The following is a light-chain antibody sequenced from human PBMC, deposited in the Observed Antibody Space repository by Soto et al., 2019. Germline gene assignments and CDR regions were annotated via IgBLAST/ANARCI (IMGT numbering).Light chain of an antibody. CDR3: HQSGSSGT. CDR1: QSVSNNY. CDR2: GAS. Sequence: EIVLTQSPGTLSLSPGERATLSCRASQSVSNNYLAWYQQKPGQAPRLLIYGASNRATGIPDRFSGSGSGTDFTLTISRKGAEEGTGYYCHQSGSSGTLGLGTRVEIK. J-gene: IGKJ2*02. V-gene: IGKV3-20*01.